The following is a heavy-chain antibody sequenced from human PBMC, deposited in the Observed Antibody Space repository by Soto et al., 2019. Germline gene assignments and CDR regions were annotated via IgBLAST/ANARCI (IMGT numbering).Heavy chain of an antibody. CDR2: IRSKAYGGTT. D-gene: IGHD3-22*01. V-gene: IGHV3-49*04. CDR3: TRAHYYYDSSGYNPGYYYYYGMDV. Sequence: GGSLRLSCTASGFTFGDYAMSWVRQAPGKGLEWVGFIRSKAYGGTTEYAASVKGRFTISRDDSKSIAYLQMNSLKTEDTAVYYCTRAHYYYDSSGYNPGYYYYYGMDVWGQGTTVTVSS. CDR1: GFTFGDYA. J-gene: IGHJ6*02.